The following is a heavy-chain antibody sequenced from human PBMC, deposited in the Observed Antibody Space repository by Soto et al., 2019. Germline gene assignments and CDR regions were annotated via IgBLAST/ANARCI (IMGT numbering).Heavy chain of an antibody. CDR2: IYYSGST. CDR3: ARVRWTVAGPGHFDY. CDR1: GGSISSYY. D-gene: IGHD6-19*01. J-gene: IGHJ4*02. V-gene: IGHV4-59*01. Sequence: QVQLQESGPGLVKPSETLSLTCTVSGGSISSYYWSWIRQPPGKGLEWIGYIYYSGSTNYNPFLKSRVTISVDTSKNQFSLKLSSVTAADTAVYYCARVRWTVAGPGHFDYWGQGTLVTVSS.